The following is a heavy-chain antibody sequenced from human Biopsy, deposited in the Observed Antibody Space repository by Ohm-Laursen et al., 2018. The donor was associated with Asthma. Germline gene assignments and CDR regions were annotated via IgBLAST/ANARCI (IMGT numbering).Heavy chain of an antibody. Sequence: SSVKVSCKSLGGTFNTYVIGWVRQAPGQGLEWMGGINSVFGTTTYPQKFQDRVTTTADDSTSTVYMELSSLRSEDTAMYYCARKAGSCISRTCYSLDFWGQGTLVTVSS. V-gene: IGHV1-69*01. J-gene: IGHJ4*02. CDR3: ARKAGSCISRTCYSLDF. CDR1: GGTFNTYV. D-gene: IGHD2-2*01. CDR2: INSVFGTT.